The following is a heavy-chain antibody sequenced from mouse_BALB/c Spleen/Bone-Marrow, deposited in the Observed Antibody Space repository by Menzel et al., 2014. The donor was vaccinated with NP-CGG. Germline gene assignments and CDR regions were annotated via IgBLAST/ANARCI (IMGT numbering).Heavy chain of an antibody. Sequence: VQLQQSGAELVKPGASVKLSCTASGFNINDTYMHWVKQRPEHGLEWIGRIDPANGNTKYDPKFQGKATITADTSSNAAYQQRSSLTAEATADFCGTRGYGSGYGTEYFDVWGEGTTVTVSS. CDR1: GFNINDTY. CDR2: IDPANGNT. D-gene: IGHD1-1*01. J-gene: IGHJ1*01. CDR3: TRGYGSGYGTEYFDV. V-gene: IGHV14-3*02.